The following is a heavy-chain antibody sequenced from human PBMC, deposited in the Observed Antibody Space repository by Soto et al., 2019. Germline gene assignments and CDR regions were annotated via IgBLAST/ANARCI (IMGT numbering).Heavy chain of an antibody. J-gene: IGHJ3*02. CDR1: SGSIGTYF. D-gene: IGHD1-26*01. V-gene: IGHV4-59*01. CDR2: IYYSGTT. CDR3: ARGRGGTYDAFDI. Sequence: QVQLRESGPGLVKPSESLSLTCTVSSGSIGTYFWSWIRQPPGKGLEWIGYIYYSGTTNYNPSLKSRVTIFLDTSKNQFSLRLSSVTAAETAVHYCARGRGGTYDAFDIWGQGTQVTVSA.